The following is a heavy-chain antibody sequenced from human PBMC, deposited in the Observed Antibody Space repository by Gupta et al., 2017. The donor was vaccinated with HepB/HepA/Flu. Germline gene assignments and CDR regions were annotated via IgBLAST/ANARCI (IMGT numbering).Heavy chain of an antibody. Sequence: SHWMHWVRQAPGKGLVWVSRINSEGTSTTYADSVKGRFTISRDNAKNTLYLQMNSLRAEDTAVYYCARGDNSGWYFYWGQGTLVTVSS. D-gene: IGHD6-19*01. V-gene: IGHV3-74*01. CDR1: SHW. J-gene: IGHJ4*02. CDR2: INSEGTST. CDR3: ARGDNSGWYFY.